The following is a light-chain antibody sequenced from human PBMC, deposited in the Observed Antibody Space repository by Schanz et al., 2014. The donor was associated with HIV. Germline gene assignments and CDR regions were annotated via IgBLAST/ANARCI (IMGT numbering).Light chain of an antibody. CDR3: QQSYSIPRVT. J-gene: IGKJ3*01. V-gene: IGKV1-39*01. CDR1: QSISNY. CDR2: AAS. Sequence: DIQMTQSPSSLSASVGDRVTITCRANQSISNYLNWYQQKPGKPPKVLIYAASSLQSRVPSRFSGSGSGTDFTLTISSLQPEDFATYYCQQSYSIPRVTFGPGTKVDIK.